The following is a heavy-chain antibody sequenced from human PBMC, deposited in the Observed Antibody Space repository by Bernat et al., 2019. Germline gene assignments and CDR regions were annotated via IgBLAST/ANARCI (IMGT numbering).Heavy chain of an antibody. J-gene: IGHJ3*02. D-gene: IGHD6-19*01. V-gene: IGHV3-74*01. CDR2: INTDGSTT. Sequence: EVQLVESGGGLVQPGGSLRLSCAASGFTFSSFWMHWVRQAPGKGLVWVSLINTDGSTTTYADSVKGRFTISRDNAKNSLYLQMNSLRAEDTAVYYCATSSSGWYETDAFDIWGQGTMVTVSS. CDR3: ATSSSGWYETDAFDI. CDR1: GFTFSSFW.